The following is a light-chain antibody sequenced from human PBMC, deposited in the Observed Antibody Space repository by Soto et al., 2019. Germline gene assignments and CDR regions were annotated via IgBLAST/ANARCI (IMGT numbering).Light chain of an antibody. Sequence: EIVLTQSPGTLSLSPGERATLSCRASQSVSSSYFAWYQQKPGQAPRLLIYGASTRATGIPDRFSVSGSGTDFTLTITRLETEDFAVYYCQQYGTSHWTFGQGTKVEVQ. CDR2: GAS. CDR1: QSVSSSY. V-gene: IGKV3-20*01. CDR3: QQYGTSHWT. J-gene: IGKJ1*01.